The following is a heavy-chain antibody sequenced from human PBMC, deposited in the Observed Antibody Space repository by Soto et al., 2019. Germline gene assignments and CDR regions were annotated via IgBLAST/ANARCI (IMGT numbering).Heavy chain of an antibody. CDR2: INGDGGTT. V-gene: IGHV3-43*01. Sequence: EVQLMESGGVVVQPGGSLRLSCAASGFNFDGFNFDDYTMHWVRQAPGKGLEWVSLINGDGGTTDYADSVKGRFTISRDNSKNSLYLQMNSLRTEDAALYFCAKDMYRGFDSRGYFDYWGQGTLVTVSS. J-gene: IGHJ4*02. D-gene: IGHD5-12*01. CDR1: GFNFDGFNFDDYT. CDR3: AKDMYRGFDSRGYFDY.